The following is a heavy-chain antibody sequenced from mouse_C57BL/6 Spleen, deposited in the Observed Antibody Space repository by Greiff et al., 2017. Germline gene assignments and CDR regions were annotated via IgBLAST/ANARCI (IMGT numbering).Heavy chain of an antibody. CDR1: GFTFSDYG. CDR3: GREDSSGWFAY. D-gene: IGHD3-2*02. J-gene: IGHJ3*01. Sequence: EVHLVESGGGLVKPGGSLKLSCAASGFTFSDYGMHWVRQAPEKGLEWVAYISSGSSTIYYADTVKGRFTLSRDNAKNTLFLQMTSLRAEDTAMYYCGREDSSGWFAYWGQGTLVTVSA. V-gene: IGHV5-17*01. CDR2: ISSGSSTI.